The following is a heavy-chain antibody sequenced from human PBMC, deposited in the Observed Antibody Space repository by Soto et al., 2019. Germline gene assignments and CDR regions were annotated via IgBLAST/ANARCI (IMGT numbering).Heavy chain of an antibody. J-gene: IGHJ3*02. CDR2: ISWDGGST. CDR1: GFTFDDYT. Sequence: LRLSCAASGFTFDDYTMHWVRQAPGKGLEWVSLISWDGGSTYYADSVKGRFTISRDNSKNSLYLQMNSLRTEDTALYYCAKDIPRTASLDAFDIWGQGTMVTVSS. CDR3: AKDIPRTASLDAFDI. D-gene: IGHD1-1*01. V-gene: IGHV3-43*01.